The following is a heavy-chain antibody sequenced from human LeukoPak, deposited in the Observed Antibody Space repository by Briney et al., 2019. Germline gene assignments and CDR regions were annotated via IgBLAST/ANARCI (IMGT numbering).Heavy chain of an antibody. V-gene: IGHV1-18*01. D-gene: IGHD5-12*01. CDR3: ARDFSYSDYYSRTFDF. J-gene: IGHJ4*02. Sequence: ASVKVSCKASGYIFTTYGISWVRQAPGQGLEWMGWISTYNGNTEYAQNLQGRVTMTTDTSTTTAYMELRSLRSDDTAVYFCARDFSYSDYYSRTFDFWGQGTLVSVSS. CDR1: GYIFTTYG. CDR2: ISTYNGNT.